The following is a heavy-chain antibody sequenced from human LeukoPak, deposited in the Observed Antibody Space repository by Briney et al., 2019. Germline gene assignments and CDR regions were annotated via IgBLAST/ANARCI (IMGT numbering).Heavy chain of an antibody. D-gene: IGHD6-19*01. CDR1: GFTFSTYV. CDR3: VTSRWFYYFDY. CDR2: ISGSGGST. V-gene: IGHV3-23*01. Sequence: GGSLRLSCAASGFTFSTYVMSWVRQAPGKGLEWVSAISGSGGSTYYADSVKGRFTISRDNAKNTQYLQMDSLRAEDTAVYYCVTSRWFYYFDYWGQGTLVTVSS. J-gene: IGHJ4*02.